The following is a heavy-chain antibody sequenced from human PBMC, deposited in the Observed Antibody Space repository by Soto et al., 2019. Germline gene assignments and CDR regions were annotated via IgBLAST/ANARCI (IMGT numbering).Heavy chain of an antibody. V-gene: IGHV1-3*01. CDR2: INSGNGNT. Sequence: ASVKVSCKTSRYTFTNCVVDWVRQAPGQGLEWMGWINSGNGNTKYSEKFQGRVTITRDTSASTAYMELNSLTSEDTAVYYCARGLTIFGVVIGYWGQGTLVTVSS. J-gene: IGHJ4*02. D-gene: IGHD3-3*01. CDR3: ARGLTIFGVVIGY. CDR1: RYTFTNCV.